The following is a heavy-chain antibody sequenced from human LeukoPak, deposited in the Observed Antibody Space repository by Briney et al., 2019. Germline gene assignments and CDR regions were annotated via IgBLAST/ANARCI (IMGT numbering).Heavy chain of an antibody. CDR3: AGASYDSSGVH. CDR2: IYYSGST. D-gene: IGHD3-22*01. Sequence: PSQTLSLISTVSGGSISSYYWSWIRHPPGKALEWIGYIYYSGSTNYNPSLKSRVTISVDTSNNQFSLKLSSVTAADPAVYYCAGASYDSSGVHWGQGTLVTVSS. J-gene: IGHJ4*02. V-gene: IGHV4-59*01. CDR1: GGSISSYY.